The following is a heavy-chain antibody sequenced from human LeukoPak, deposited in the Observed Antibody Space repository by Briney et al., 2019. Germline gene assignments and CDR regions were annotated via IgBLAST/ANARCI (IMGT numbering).Heavy chain of an antibody. Sequence: GGSLRLSCSASGFTFSSYWMSWVRQAPGKGLEWVANIKQDGSEKYYVDSVKGRFTISRDNAENSLYLRMNSLRVEDTAVYFCASTQTFDYWGQGTLVTVSS. J-gene: IGHJ4*02. CDR1: GFTFSSYW. V-gene: IGHV3-7*01. CDR2: IKQDGSEK. CDR3: ASTQTFDY.